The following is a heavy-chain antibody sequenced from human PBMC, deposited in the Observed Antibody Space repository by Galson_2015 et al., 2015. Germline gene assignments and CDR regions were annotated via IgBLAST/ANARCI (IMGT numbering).Heavy chain of an antibody. CDR1: GFTVSSNY. CDR3: ARGGPTAMAGVYFDY. D-gene: IGHD5-18*01. J-gene: IGHJ4*02. CDR2: IYSGGST. Sequence: SLRLSCAASGFTVSSNYMSWVRQAPGKGLEWVSVIYSGGSTYYADSVKGRFTISRDNSKNTLYLQMNSLRAEDTAVYYCARGGPTAMAGVYFDYWGQGTLVTVSS. V-gene: IGHV3-66*02.